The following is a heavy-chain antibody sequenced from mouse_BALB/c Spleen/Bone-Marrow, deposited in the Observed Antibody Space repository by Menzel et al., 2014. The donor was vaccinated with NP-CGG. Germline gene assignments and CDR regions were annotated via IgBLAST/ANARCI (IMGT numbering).Heavy chain of an antibody. D-gene: IGHD1-2*01. J-gene: IGHJ4*01. Sequence: EVQRVESGGGLVQPGGSRKLSCAASGFTFSSFGMHWVRQAPEKGLEWVAYISGGSSTIYYADTVKGRFTISRDNPKNTLFLQMTGLRSEDTAMYYCARGVYGYVKHAIDYWGQGTSVTVSS. CDR2: ISGGSSTI. V-gene: IGHV5-17*02. CDR1: GFTFSSFG. CDR3: ARGVYGYVKHAIDY.